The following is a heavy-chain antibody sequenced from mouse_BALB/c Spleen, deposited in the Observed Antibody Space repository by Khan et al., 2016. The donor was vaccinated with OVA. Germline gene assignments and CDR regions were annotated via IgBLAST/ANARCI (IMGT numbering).Heavy chain of an antibody. CDR2: IRNKANGYTT. Sequence: EVMLVESGGGLVQPGGSLRLSCATSGFTFTDYYMSWVRQPPGKALEWLGFIRNKANGYTTEYSASVKGRFTIACDNSQSILYLPMQTLRAEDHATEYYTRARGKDYRYADYWGQGTLVTVSA. J-gene: IGHJ3*01. CDR3: TRARGKDYRYADY. CDR1: GFTFTDYY. D-gene: IGHD2-14*01. V-gene: IGHV7-3*02.